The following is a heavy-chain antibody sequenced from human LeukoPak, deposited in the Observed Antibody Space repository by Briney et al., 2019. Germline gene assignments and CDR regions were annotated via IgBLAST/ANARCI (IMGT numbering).Heavy chain of an antibody. D-gene: IGHD3-9*01. CDR2: LGISGNYA. CDR1: GFSLRNYA. V-gene: IGHV3-23*05. Sequence: GGSLRLSCVASGFSLRNYAVSWVRQAPGKGLQWVSSLGISGNYAWYAGSVKGRFTISRDIPKNTLYLQMNSLGAEDTALYCCARGGGGNSDFLTPYTGASLGFDCWGQGALVTVSS. J-gene: IGHJ4*02. CDR3: ARGGGGNSDFLTPYTGASLGFDC.